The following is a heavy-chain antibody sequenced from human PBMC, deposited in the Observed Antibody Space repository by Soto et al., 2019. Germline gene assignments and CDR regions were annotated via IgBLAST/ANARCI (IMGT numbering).Heavy chain of an antibody. D-gene: IGHD3-16*01. CDR3: GRALTRYAPIDY. V-gene: IGHV4-30-4*01. Sequence: SETLSLTCTVSGGSISSGDPCWSWVRQPPGKGLEWIGYIYYSGSTYCNPSLKSRLSISVDTSKNRFSLELSSVTAADTAVYYCGRALTRYAPIDYWGQGTLVTVSS. CDR2: IYYSGST. J-gene: IGHJ4*02. CDR1: GGSISSGDPC.